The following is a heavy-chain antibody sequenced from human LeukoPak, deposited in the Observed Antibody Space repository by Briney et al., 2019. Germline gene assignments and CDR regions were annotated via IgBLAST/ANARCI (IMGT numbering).Heavy chain of an antibody. D-gene: IGHD5-24*01. CDR1: GASISNYY. V-gene: IGHV4-4*07. Sequence: SETLSLTCTVSGASISNYYWSWIRQSAGKGLEWIGRIYASGITTYSSSLKSRLTISVDTSKNQFSLRLTSVTAADTAVYYCARESRTVQMATSMHGHWFDPWGQGTLVTVSS. CDR2: IYASGIT. J-gene: IGHJ5*02. CDR3: ARESRTVQMATSMHGHWFDP.